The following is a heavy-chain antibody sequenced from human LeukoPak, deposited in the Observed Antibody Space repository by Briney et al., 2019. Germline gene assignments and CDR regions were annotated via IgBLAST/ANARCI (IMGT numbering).Heavy chain of an antibody. D-gene: IGHD3-3*01. CDR1: GFTFSSYS. CDR3: AKDYYDFWSGYYTDNWFDP. Sequence: GGSLRLSCAASGFTFSSYSMNWVRQAPGKGLEWVSSISSSSSYIYYADSVKGRFTIYRDKAKNSLYLQMNSLRAEDTAVYYCAKDYYDFWSGYYTDNWFDPWGQGTLVTVSS. J-gene: IGHJ5*02. V-gene: IGHV3-21*01. CDR2: ISSSSSYI.